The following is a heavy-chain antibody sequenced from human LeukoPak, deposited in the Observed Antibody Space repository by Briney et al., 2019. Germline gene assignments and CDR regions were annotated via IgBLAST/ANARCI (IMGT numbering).Heavy chain of an antibody. J-gene: IGHJ4*02. CDR2: IYYSGST. CDR1: GGSISSGGYY. D-gene: IGHD2-21*01. V-gene: IGHV4-31*03. Sequence: SQTLSLTCTVSGGSISSGGYYWSWIRQHPGTGLEWIGYIYYSGSTYYNPSLKSRVTISVDTSKNQFSLKLSSVTAADTAVYYCARGGLTYIDYWGQGTLVTVSS. CDR3: ARGGLTYIDY.